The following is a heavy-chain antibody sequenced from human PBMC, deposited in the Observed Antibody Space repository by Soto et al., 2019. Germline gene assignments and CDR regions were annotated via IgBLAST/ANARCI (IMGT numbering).Heavy chain of an antibody. CDR2: ISAYNGNT. CDR1: GYTLTELS. D-gene: IGHD3-22*01. Sequence: VASVKVSCKVSGYTLTELSMHWVRQAPGQGLEWMGWISAYNGNTNYAQKLQGRVTMTTDTSTSTAYMELRSLRSDDTAVYYCAREEDYYDSSATMSYWGQGTLVTVSS. J-gene: IGHJ4*02. V-gene: IGHV1-18*01. CDR3: AREEDYYDSSATMSY.